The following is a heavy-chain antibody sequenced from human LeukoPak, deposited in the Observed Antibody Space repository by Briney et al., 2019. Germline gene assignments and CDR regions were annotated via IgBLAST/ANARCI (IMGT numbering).Heavy chain of an antibody. CDR2: ISYDGSNK. V-gene: IGHV3-30-3*01. CDR1: GFTFSSSA. D-gene: IGHD6-19*01. J-gene: IGHJ4*02. Sequence: PGRSLRLSCAACGFTFSSSAMHWVRQAPDKGLEWVAVISYDGSNKYYADSVKGRFTISRDNSKNTLYLQMNSLRADDTAVYYRARDRDSSGWYEGFDYWGQGTLVTVSS. CDR3: ARDRDSSGWYEGFDY.